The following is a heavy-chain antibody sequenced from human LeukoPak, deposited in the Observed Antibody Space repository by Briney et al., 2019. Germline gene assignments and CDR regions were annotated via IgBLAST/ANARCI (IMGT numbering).Heavy chain of an antibody. Sequence: SGGSLRLSCAASGFTVSSNYMSWVRQAPGKGLEWVSVIYSGGSTYYADSVKGRFTISRDNSKNTLYLQMNSLRAEDTAVYYCAKDLLTNYDPDAFDIWGQGTMVTVSS. D-gene: IGHD3-3*01. CDR1: GFTVSSNY. V-gene: IGHV3-66*01. CDR2: IYSGGST. J-gene: IGHJ3*02. CDR3: AKDLLTNYDPDAFDI.